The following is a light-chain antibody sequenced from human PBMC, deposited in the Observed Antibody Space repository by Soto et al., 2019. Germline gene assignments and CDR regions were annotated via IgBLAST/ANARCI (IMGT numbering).Light chain of an antibody. V-gene: IGKV3-11*01. Sequence: EIVLTQSPATLSLSRGEIATLSCGASQSISNFLAWYQQKPGQAPRLLIYDASNRATGIPARFSGSGSGTDFTLTISRLQPEDFATYYCQKYNSAPLGAFGQGTKVDIK. CDR1: QSISNF. CDR3: QKYNSAPLGA. CDR2: DAS. J-gene: IGKJ1*01.